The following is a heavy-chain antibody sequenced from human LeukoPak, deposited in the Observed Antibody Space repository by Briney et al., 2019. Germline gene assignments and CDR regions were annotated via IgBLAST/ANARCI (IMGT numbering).Heavy chain of an antibody. CDR1: GGSISSYY. CDR2: IYYSGST. D-gene: IGHD3-22*01. J-gene: IGHJ4*02. V-gene: IGHV4-59*12. CDR3: ARAPYYYDSSGYPKPTYFDY. Sequence: SETLSLTCTVSGGSISSYYWSWIRQPPGKGLEWIGYIYYSGSTNYNPSLKSRVTISVDTSKNQFSLKLSSVTAADTAVYYCARAPYYYDSSGYPKPTYFDYWGQGTLVTVSS.